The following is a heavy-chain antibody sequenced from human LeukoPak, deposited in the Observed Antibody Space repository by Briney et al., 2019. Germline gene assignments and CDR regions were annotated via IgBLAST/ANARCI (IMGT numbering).Heavy chain of an antibody. V-gene: IGHV3-53*01. CDR1: GFTVSSNY. D-gene: IGHD3-10*01. CDR2: IYSGGST. J-gene: IGHJ6*04. CDR3: ARTYGSGSYSYYGMDV. Sequence: PGGSLRLSCAASGFTVSSNYMSWVRQAPGKGLEWVSVIYSGGSTYYADSVKGRFTISRDNSKNTLYLQVNSLRAEDTAVYYCARTYGSGSYSYYGMDVWGKGTTVTVSS.